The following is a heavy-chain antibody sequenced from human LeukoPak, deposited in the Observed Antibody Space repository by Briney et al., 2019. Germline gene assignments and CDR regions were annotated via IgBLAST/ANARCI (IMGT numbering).Heavy chain of an antibody. J-gene: IGHJ4*02. CDR3: ARDRAMADY. V-gene: IGHV1-3*04. CDR1: GYIFTSYP. Sequence: GASVKVSCKASGYIFTSYPIHWVRQAPGQRLEWMGWINTGNGNTKYPQKFEGRVTVTRDTSATAAYMELSSLRSEDTAVYYCARDRAMADYWGQGTLVTVSS. CDR2: INTGNGNT. D-gene: IGHD5-18*01.